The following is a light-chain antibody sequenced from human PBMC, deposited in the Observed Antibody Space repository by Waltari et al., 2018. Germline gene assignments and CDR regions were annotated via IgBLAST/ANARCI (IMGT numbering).Light chain of an antibody. CDR3: SSYTGSSTLVI. Sequence: QSALTQPASVSGSPGQSIPISCTGSSSDVGAYDYVSWYQHHPGKAPKLMIYGVSNRPSGVSNRFSGSKSGNTASLTISGVQAEDEADYYCSSYTGSSTLVIFGGGTKLTVL. V-gene: IGLV2-14*01. CDR1: SSDVGAYDY. CDR2: GVS. J-gene: IGLJ2*01.